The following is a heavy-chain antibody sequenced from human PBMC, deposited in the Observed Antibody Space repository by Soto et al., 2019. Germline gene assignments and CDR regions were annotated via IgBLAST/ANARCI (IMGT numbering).Heavy chain of an antibody. J-gene: IGHJ4*02. Sequence: SATLSITCTVSGASLSSGSYYWSWIRQPPGKGLEWIGYFYYTGTTKYNPSLESRVTISADTSKNQFSLNLTSVTAADTAVYYCARISYWVKDYWGQGALVTVSS. CDR1: GASLSSGSYY. D-gene: IGHD2-8*02. CDR3: ARISYWVKDY. CDR2: FYYTGTT. V-gene: IGHV4-61*01.